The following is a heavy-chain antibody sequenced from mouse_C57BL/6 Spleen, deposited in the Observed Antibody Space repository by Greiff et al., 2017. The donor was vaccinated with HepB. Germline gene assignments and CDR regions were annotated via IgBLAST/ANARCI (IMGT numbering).Heavy chain of an antibody. CDR1: GFTFSDYG. D-gene: IGHD1-1*01. Sequence: EVKVVESGGGLVKPGGSLKLSCAASGFTFSDYGMHWVRQAPEKGLEWVAYISSGSSTIYYADTVKGRFTISRDNAKNTLFLQMTSLRSEDTAMYYCARRSYYYGSSEYFDVWGTGTTVTVSS. CDR3: ARRSYYYGSSEYFDV. V-gene: IGHV5-17*01. J-gene: IGHJ1*03. CDR2: ISSGSSTI.